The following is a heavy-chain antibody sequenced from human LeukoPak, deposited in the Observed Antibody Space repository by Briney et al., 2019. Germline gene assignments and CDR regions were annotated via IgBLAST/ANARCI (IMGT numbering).Heavy chain of an antibody. V-gene: IGHV1-18*01. CDR3: ARVGDSSLVSVDY. CDR2: ISTYNGNT. CDR1: GYTFTSYG. Sequence: GASVKVSGKASGYTFTSYGINWVRQAPGQGLEWMGWISTYNGNTNYAQKLQGRVTVTTDTSTSTAYMELRSLRSDDTAVYNCARVGDSSLVSVDYWGQGTLVTVSS. D-gene: IGHD3-22*01. J-gene: IGHJ4*02.